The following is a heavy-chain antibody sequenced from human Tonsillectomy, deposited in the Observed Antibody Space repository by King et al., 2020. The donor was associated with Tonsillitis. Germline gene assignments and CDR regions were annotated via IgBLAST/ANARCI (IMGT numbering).Heavy chain of an antibody. CDR3: ASLAGYFDWLLYDFDY. CDR2: INPNSGGT. J-gene: IGHJ4*02. V-gene: IGHV1-2*02. Sequence: VQLVESGAEVKKPGASVKVSCTASGYTFTGYYIHWVRQAPGQGLEWMGWINPNSGGTNYAQKFQGRVTMTRDTSISTAYMELSRLRSDDTAVYYCASLAGYFDWLLYDFDYWGQGTLVTVSS. D-gene: IGHD3-9*01. CDR1: GYTFTGYY.